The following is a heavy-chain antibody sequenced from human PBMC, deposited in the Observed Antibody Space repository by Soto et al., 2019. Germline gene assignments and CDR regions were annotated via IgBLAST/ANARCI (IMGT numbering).Heavy chain of an antibody. V-gene: IGHV3-23*01. CDR3: SIGPTTVTTRWFEP. J-gene: IGHJ5*02. CDR2: IRASGFIT. Sequence: PGGSPRLSCVASGFTFSSYAISWVRQAPWKGLVLVSVIRASGFITFYADSVNVRFTISRDTSKNTLYLHMDLLSVEDTVVYYCSIGPTTVTTRWFEPWRQGTLVTVSS. D-gene: IGHD4-17*01. CDR1: GFTFSSYA.